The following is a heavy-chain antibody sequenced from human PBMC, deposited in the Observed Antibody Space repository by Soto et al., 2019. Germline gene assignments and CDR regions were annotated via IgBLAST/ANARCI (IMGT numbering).Heavy chain of an antibody. V-gene: IGHV1-2*02. J-gene: IGHJ4*02. CDR1: GYTFSAYY. D-gene: IGHD3-10*01. CDR3: ATGRSGSYWAPGMY. CDR2: INPNSGDT. Sequence: ASVKVSCKSSGYTFSAYYMHWVRQAPGQGLQWMGWINPNSGDTDYTQKFQGRVAMTRDTSINTAYMELNSLTADDTAGYYCATGRSGSYWAPGMYWGGGTPVTVSS.